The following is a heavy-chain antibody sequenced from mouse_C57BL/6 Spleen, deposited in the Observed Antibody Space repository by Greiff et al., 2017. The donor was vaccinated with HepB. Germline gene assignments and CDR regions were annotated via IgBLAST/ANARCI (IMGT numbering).Heavy chain of an antibody. CDR3: ARDYYYGSSYPYYAMDY. V-gene: IGHV1-76*01. CDR2: IYPGSGNT. CDR1: GYTFTDYY. Sequence: QVHVKQSGAELVRPGASVKLSCKASGYTFTDYYINWVKQRPGQGLEWIARIYPGSGNTYYNEKFKGKATLTAEKSSSTAYMQLSSLTSEDSAVYFCARDYYYGSSYPYYAMDYWGQGTSVTVSS. J-gene: IGHJ4*01. D-gene: IGHD1-1*01.